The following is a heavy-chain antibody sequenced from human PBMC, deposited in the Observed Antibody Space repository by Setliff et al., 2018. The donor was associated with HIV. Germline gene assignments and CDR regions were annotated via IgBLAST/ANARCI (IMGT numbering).Heavy chain of an antibody. Sequence: SETLSLTCTVSGGSVSSSNYYWGWIRQPPGKGLEWIGSIYYSGSTYYNPSLKSRVTISVDTSKNQFSLKLSAVTAADTGRYYCARHWDPPGSSWIFYYYYMDLWGEGTTVTVSS. CDR1: GGSVSSSNYY. CDR3: ARHWDPPGSSWIFYYYYMDL. J-gene: IGHJ6*03. V-gene: IGHV4-39*01. CDR2: IYYSGST. D-gene: IGHD6-13*01.